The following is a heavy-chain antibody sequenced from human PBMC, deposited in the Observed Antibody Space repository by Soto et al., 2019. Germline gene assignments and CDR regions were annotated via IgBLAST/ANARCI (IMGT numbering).Heavy chain of an antibody. CDR2: MNPNSGNT. CDR1: GYTFTSYD. CDR3: ARVRLGYCSGGSCYGRYYFDY. Sequence: QVQLVQSGAEVKKPGASVKVSCKASGYTFTSYDINWVRQATGQGLEWMGWMNPNSGNTGYAQKFQGRVTMTRTTSISTAYMELSSLRSEDTAVYYCARVRLGYCSGGSCYGRYYFDYWGQGTLVTVSS. D-gene: IGHD2-15*01. V-gene: IGHV1-8*01. J-gene: IGHJ4*02.